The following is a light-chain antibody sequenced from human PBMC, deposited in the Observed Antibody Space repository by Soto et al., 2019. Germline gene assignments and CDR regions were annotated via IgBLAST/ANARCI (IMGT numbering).Light chain of an antibody. CDR1: QTFTRNY. J-gene: IGKJ5*01. CDR3: QQHGSSPIT. V-gene: IGKV3-20*01. Sequence: EIVLTQSPGTLSLSPGERATLSCRASQTFTRNYLAWHQQKPGQTPRILVYGASSRATGIPDRFSGSGSGTDFTLTISRLEPEDFAVYYCQQHGSSPITFGQGTRLEI. CDR2: GAS.